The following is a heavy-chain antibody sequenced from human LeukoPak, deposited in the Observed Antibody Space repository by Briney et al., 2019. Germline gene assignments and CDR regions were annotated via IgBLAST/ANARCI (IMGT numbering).Heavy chain of an antibody. CDR1: GYTFTSYA. CDR3: AREKTARGYYDFWSGSDYYYMDV. CDR2: INTNTGNP. D-gene: IGHD3-3*01. J-gene: IGHJ6*03. Sequence: GASVNVSCKASGYTFTSYAMNWVRQAPGQGLEWMGWINTNTGNPTYAQGFTGRFVFSLDTSVSTAYLQISSLKAEDTAVYYCAREKTARGYYDFWSGSDYYYMDVWGKGTTVTVSS. V-gene: IGHV7-4-1*02.